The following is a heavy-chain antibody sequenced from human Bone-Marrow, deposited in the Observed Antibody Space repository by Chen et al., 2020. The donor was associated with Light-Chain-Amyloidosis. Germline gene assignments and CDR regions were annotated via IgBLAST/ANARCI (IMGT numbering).Heavy chain of an antibody. CDR1: GFTFSSHE. CDR3: AKAIVSPGLGRQKRGYHFDS. V-gene: IGHV3-23*04. D-gene: IGHD3-9*01. J-gene: IGHJ4*02. CDR2: ISGCFNSI. Sequence: EEQLVESGGGLVQPGGSLRLSCAASGFTFSSHELIWVRQAPGKGLQWVSGISGCFNSIFGSDSVKGRFTISRDNSKDTLSLQMNSLRDDDMAIYYCAKAIVSPGLGRQKRGYHFDSWGQGTLVTVSS.